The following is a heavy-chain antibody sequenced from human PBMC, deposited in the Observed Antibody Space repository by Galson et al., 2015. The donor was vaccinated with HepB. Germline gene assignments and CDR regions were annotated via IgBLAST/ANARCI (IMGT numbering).Heavy chain of an antibody. CDR3: ARELDDEFSSSSFMSFDV. J-gene: IGHJ6*02. V-gene: IGHV1-2*02. CDR2: SNPNSGGR. Sequence: SVKVSCKASGYSFTDYFIHGRGQAQGQGLEWMGWSNPNSGGRKGTQKIQGRVAMKSDTTIRKAYKEVSSLRSDDAAVFFCARELDDEFSSSSFMSFDVCGQGTTVIVSS. CDR1: GYSFTDYF. D-gene: IGHD3/OR15-3a*01.